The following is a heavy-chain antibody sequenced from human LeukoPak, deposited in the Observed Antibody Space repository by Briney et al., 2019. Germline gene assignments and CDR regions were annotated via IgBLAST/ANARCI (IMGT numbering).Heavy chain of an antibody. V-gene: IGHV3-23*01. CDR3: AKFKGHYYYDSSGFCDN. Sequence: GGSLRLSCAASGFTFSSYAMSWVRQAPGKGLEWVSAISGSGGSTYYADSVKGRFTISKDNSKNTLYLQMNSLRVEDTAVFYCAKFKGHYYYDSSGFCDNWGQGTLVTVSS. CDR2: ISGSGGST. D-gene: IGHD3-22*01. J-gene: IGHJ4*02. CDR1: GFTFSSYA.